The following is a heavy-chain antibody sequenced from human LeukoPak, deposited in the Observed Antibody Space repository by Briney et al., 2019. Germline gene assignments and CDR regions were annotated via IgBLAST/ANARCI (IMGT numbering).Heavy chain of an antibody. J-gene: IGHJ3*02. CDR3: ARGFLLWFGEPHGAFDI. CDR1: GGSFSGYY. V-gene: IGHV4-34*01. CDR2: INHSGST. Sequence: PSETLSLTCAVYGGSFSGYYCSWIRQPPGKGLEWIGEINHSGSTNYNPSLKSRVTISVDTSKNQFSLKLSSVTAADTAAYYCARGFLLWFGEPHGAFDIWGQGKMVTVSS. D-gene: IGHD3-10*01.